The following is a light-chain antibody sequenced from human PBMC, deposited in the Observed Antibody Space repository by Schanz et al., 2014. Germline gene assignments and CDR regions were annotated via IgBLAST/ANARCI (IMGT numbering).Light chain of an antibody. V-gene: IGLV2-8*01. CDR1: SSDVGDYDY. CDR3: SSYAGSNPVV. J-gene: IGLJ2*01. CDR2: EVT. Sequence: QSALTQPPSVSGSPGQSVTISCTGTSSDVGDYDYVSWYQQHPGKAPKLMIFEVTKRPSGVPDRFSGSKSGNTASLTVSGLQAEDEADYYCSSYAGSNPVVFGGGTKLTVL.